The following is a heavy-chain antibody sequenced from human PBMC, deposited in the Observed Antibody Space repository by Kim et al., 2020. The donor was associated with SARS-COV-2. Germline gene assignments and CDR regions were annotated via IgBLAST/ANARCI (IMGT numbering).Heavy chain of an antibody. CDR2: NANT. J-gene: IGHJ6*02. CDR3: ARTITMDV. V-gene: IGHV1-3*01. D-gene: IGHD3-16*01. Sequence: NANTKDSRTFQGRVTITRDTTAPTVYMELRSLRSEDTAVYYCARTITMDVWGQGTTVTVSS.